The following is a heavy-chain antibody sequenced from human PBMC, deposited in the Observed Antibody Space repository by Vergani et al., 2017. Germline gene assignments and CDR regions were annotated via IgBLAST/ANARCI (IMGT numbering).Heavy chain of an antibody. V-gene: IGHV1-69*08. J-gene: IGHJ6*02. CDR1: GGTFSSYT. Sequence: HVQLVQSAAEVKKPGSSVKVSCKASGGTFSSYTLSWVRQAPGQGLEWMGRIIPILGIANYAQKFQGRVTITADKSTSTAYMELSSLRSEDTAVYYCARDYGRIAAAGTLVNGMDVWGQGTTVTVSS. D-gene: IGHD6-13*01. CDR3: ARDYGRIAAAGTLVNGMDV. CDR2: IIPILGIA.